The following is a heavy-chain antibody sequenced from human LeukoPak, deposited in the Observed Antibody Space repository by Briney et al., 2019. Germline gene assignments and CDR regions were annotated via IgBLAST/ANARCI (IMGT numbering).Heavy chain of an antibody. Sequence: AAVKVSCKASGYTFTTYYMHWVRQAPGQGREGVGRINPIGGSTTYAQKFQGRVTMTRDTSTSIVYMELSSLRSEDPAVYYCARVGGGCSNYYFDYWGQGTLVTVSS. J-gene: IGHJ4*02. D-gene: IGHD4-11*01. CDR3: ARVGGGCSNYYFDY. CDR2: INPIGGST. V-gene: IGHV1-46*01. CDR1: GYTFTTYY.